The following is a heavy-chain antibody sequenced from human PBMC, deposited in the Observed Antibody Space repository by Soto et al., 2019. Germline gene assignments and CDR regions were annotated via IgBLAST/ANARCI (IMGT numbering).Heavy chain of an antibody. Sequence: PGGSLRLSCAASGFTFSSYAMSWVRQAPGKGLEWVSASSDSGGSTYYADSVKGRFTISRDNSKNTLYLQMNSLRAEDTAVYYCANPNHYYDSGGSNVPFDYWGQGTLVTVSS. D-gene: IGHD3-22*01. CDR1: GFTFSSYA. CDR2: SSDSGGST. CDR3: ANPNHYYDSGGSNVPFDY. V-gene: IGHV3-23*01. J-gene: IGHJ4*02.